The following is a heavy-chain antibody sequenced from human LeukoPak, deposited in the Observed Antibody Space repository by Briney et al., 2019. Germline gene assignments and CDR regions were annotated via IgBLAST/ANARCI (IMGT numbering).Heavy chain of an antibody. CDR3: ARAVYIPVSFYFDS. CDR1: GVTFSDQY. V-gene: IGHV3-11*04. CDR2: ISSGGITT. Sequence: GGSLRLSCRDSGVTFSDQYMSWIRQAPGKGLEWVSYISSGGITTYYADSVKGRLTISRDNAKNSLYLQMNSLRVEDTAVYYCARAVYIPVSFYFDSWGQGTLVTVSS. J-gene: IGHJ4*02. D-gene: IGHD2-21*01.